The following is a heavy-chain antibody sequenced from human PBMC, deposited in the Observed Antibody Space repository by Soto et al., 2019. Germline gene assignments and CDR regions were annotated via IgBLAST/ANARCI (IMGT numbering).Heavy chain of an antibody. V-gene: IGHV4-30-4*01. CDR3: ARVTSYWGRNRCYSFDY. J-gene: IGHJ4*02. D-gene: IGHD2-15*01. Sequence: SKTVSITCTVSGGSISSAGYFWSWIRQPPGKGLEWIGYISYRGTTSYNPSLESRLRMSVDRSGNQFSLQLTSVTAADTAVYYCARVTSYWGRNRCYSFDYWGQGPLVTVS. CDR1: GGSISSAGYF. CDR2: ISYRGTT.